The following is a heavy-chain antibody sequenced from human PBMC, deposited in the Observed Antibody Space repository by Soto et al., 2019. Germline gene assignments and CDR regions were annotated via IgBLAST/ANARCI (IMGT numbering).Heavy chain of an antibody. J-gene: IGHJ5*02. CDR3: ATTPIAAAGTNWFDP. V-gene: IGHV6-1*01. Sequence: SQTLSLTCAISGDSVSSNSAAWNWIRQSPSRGLEWLGRTYYRSKWYNDYAVSVKSRITINPDTSKNQFSLQLNSVTPADTAVYYCATTPIAAAGTNWFDPWGQGTLVTVSS. CDR2: TYYRSKWYN. D-gene: IGHD6-13*01. CDR1: GDSVSSNSAA.